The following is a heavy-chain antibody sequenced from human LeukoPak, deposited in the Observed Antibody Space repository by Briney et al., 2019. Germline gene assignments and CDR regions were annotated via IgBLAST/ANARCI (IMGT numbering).Heavy chain of an antibody. J-gene: IGHJ4*02. CDR1: GGSISSYY. V-gene: IGHV4-59*01. CDR3: ARAAYYDILTGLDY. Sequence: SETLSLTCTVSGGSISSYYWSWIRQPPGKGLEWIGYIYYSGSTNYNPSLRSRVTISVDTSKNQFSLKLSSVTAADTAVYYCARAAYYDILTGLDYWGQGTLVTVSS. CDR2: IYYSGST. D-gene: IGHD3-9*01.